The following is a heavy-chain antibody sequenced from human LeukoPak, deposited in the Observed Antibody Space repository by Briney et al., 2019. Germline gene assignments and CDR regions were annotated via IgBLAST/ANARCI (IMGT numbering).Heavy chain of an antibody. Sequence: SETLSLTCTVSGGSISSYYWSWIRQPPGKGLEWIGYIYSSGSTNYNPSLKSRVTISVDTSKNQFSLKLSSVTAADTAVYYCARRVAVTAISEDAFDIWGQGTMVTVSS. CDR1: GGSISSYY. V-gene: IGHV4-59*08. CDR3: ARRVAVTAISEDAFDI. CDR2: IYSSGST. J-gene: IGHJ3*02. D-gene: IGHD2-21*02.